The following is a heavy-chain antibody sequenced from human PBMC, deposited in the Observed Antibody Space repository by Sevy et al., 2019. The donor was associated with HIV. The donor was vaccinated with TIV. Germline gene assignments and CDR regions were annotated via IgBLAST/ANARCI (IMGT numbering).Heavy chain of an antibody. V-gene: IGHV3-7*01. CDR3: ARDRGSDFWSGYYTRFDP. D-gene: IGHD3-3*01. CDR1: GFTFYTYW. CDR2: IKQHGNGM. J-gene: IGHJ5*02. Sequence: GSLRLSCSGPGFTFYTYWMSWVRQAPGEGLEWVGNIKQHGNGMYYVDSVKGRFTISSDNAKNSLYLHMNSLRAGDTAVYYCARDRGSDFWSGYYTRFDPWGQGTLVTVSS.